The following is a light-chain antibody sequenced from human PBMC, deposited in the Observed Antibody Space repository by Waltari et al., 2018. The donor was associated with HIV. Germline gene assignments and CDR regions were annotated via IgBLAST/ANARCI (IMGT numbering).Light chain of an antibody. V-gene: IGLV1-44*01. CDR2: SNN. CDR3: AAWDDSLNDSYV. Sequence: QSVLTQPPSASGTPGQRVTISCSGSSSNIGSNAVNWYQPLPGTAPKPLIYSNNQRPSGVPDRFSGSKSGTSASLAISGLQSDDEADYYCAAWDDSLNDSYVFGPGTKVTVL. CDR1: SSNIGSNA. J-gene: IGLJ1*01.